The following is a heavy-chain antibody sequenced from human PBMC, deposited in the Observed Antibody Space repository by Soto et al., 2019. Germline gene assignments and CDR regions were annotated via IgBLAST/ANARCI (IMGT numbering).Heavy chain of an antibody. D-gene: IGHD1-26*01. J-gene: IGHJ6*02. CDR1: GFTFSSYG. V-gene: IGHV3-33*08. CDR2: IWHDGNNK. CDR3: ASDLVGASDSYGLDV. Sequence: GGSLRLSCAASGFTFSSYGMHWVRQAPGKGLEWVAIIWHDGNNKYYADSVRGRFIISRDNSKNRLYLQMNSLRAEDTAVYYCASDLVGASDSYGLDVWGQGTPVTVSS.